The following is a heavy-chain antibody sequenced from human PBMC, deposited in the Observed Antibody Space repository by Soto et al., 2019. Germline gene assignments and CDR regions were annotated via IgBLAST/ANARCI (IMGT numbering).Heavy chain of an antibody. CDR3: ARHSPAISISDH. CDR1: GGSISSSSYY. Sequence: QLQLQESGPGLVKPSETLSLTCTVSGGSISSSSYYWDWIRQPPGKGLEWIGSIYSSASTYYNPSLKSRVTISVDTSKNQFSLKLSSVTAADTAVYYCARHSPAISISDHWGQGTLVTVSS. V-gene: IGHV4-39*01. J-gene: IGHJ4*02. D-gene: IGHD3-3*01. CDR2: IYSSAST.